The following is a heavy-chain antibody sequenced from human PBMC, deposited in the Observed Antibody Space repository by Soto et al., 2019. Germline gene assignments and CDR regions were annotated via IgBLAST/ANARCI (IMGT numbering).Heavy chain of an antibody. V-gene: IGHV1-69*02. J-gene: IGHJ5*02. D-gene: IGHD5-12*01. CDR2: IIPSLDVA. Sequence: QVQLVQSGAEVKRPGSSVKVSCQTSGGTFRTDTINWVRQAPGQGLEWMGRIIPSLDVANYAQKFQGRVTIIADKSTSTAHMELRSLRSADTAVYYCARSFQEDIGVDGPKAIWFDPWGQGTLVTVSS. CDR3: ARSFQEDIGVDGPKAIWFDP. CDR1: GGTFRTDT.